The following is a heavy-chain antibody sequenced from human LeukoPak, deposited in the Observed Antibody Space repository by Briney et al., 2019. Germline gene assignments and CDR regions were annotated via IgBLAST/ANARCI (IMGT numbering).Heavy chain of an antibody. J-gene: IGHJ4*02. D-gene: IGHD3-10*01. CDR2: ISGSGGST. Sequence: GGSLRLSCAASGFTFSSYAMSWVRQAPGKGLEWVSAISGSGGSTYYSDSVKGRFTISRDNSKNTLYLQMNSLRADDTAVYYCAKDRLLWFGELWADDYWGQGTLVTVSS. CDR1: GFTFSSYA. V-gene: IGHV3-23*01. CDR3: AKDRLLWFGELWADDY.